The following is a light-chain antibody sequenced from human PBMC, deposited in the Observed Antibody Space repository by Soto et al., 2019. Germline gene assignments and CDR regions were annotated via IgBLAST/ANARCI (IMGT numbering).Light chain of an antibody. CDR2: DVS. V-gene: IGLV2-14*01. CDR3: SSYTSSSTLV. J-gene: IGLJ1*01. CDR1: SSDVGGYNY. Sequence: QPVLTQPASVSGSPGQSITISRTGTSSDVGGYNYVSWYQQHPGKAPKLMIYDVSNRPSGVSNRFSGSKSGNTASLTISGLQAEDEADYYCSSYTSSSTLVFGTGTKVTVL.